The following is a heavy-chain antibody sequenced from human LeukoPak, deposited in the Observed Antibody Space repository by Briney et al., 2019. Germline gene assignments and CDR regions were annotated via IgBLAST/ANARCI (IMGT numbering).Heavy chain of an antibody. D-gene: IGHD6-19*01. CDR2: IIPIFGTA. CDR3: ARGQGIIAVALDV. CDR1: GGSFSSYA. Sequence: ASVKVSCKASGGSFSSYAISWVRQAPGQGLEWMGRIIPIFGTANYAQKFQGRVTITTDESTSTAYMELSSLRSVDTAVYYCARGQGIIAVALDVWGKGTTVTVSS. J-gene: IGHJ6*04. V-gene: IGHV1-69*05.